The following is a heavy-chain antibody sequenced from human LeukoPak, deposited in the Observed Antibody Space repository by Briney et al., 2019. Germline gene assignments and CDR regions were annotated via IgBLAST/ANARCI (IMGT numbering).Heavy chain of an antibody. CDR3: AKAIAARVVVAASLSD. V-gene: IGHV3-33*06. D-gene: IGHD2-15*01. CDR1: GFTFSSYG. Sequence: GGSLRLSCAASGFTFSSYGMHWVRQAPGKGLEWVAVIWYDGSNKYYADSVKGRFTISRDNSKSTLYLQMNSLRAEDTAVYYCAKAIAARVVVAASLSDWGQGTLVTVSS. CDR2: IWYDGSNK. J-gene: IGHJ4*02.